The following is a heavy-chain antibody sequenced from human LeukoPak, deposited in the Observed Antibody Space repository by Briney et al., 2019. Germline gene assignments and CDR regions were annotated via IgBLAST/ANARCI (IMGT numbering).Heavy chain of an antibody. V-gene: IGHV3-30*18. CDR1: GFTFSSYG. CDR2: ISYDGSDK. CDR3: AKAPLWVGEFFDL. J-gene: IGHJ4*02. D-gene: IGHD3-10*01. Sequence: GGSLRLSCAASGFTFSSYGMHWVRQAPGKGLEWVAVISYDGSDKYYADSVKGRFTISRDNSKNTLYLQMNSLRAEDTAVYYCAKAPLWVGEFFDLWGEGTVVTVSS.